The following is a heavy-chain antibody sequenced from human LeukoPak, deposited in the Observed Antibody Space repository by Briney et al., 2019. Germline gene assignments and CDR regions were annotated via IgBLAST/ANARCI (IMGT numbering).Heavy chain of an antibody. Sequence: ASVKVSCKASGGTFSSYAISWVRQAPGQGLEWMGGIIPIFGTANYAQKFQGRVTITADKSTSTAYMELSSLRSEDTAVYYCARDRGYSYGLLTDYWGQGTLVTVSS. V-gene: IGHV1-69*06. CDR1: GGTFSSYA. CDR3: ARDRGYSYGLLTDY. D-gene: IGHD5-18*01. J-gene: IGHJ4*02. CDR2: IIPIFGTA.